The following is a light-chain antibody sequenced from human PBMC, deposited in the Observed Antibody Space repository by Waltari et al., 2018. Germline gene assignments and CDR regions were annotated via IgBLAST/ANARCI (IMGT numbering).Light chain of an antibody. CDR2: ASS. J-gene: IGKJ4*01. V-gene: IGKV1-39*01. CDR3: QQSFTTPLT. CDR1: QSISSY. Sequence: DIQMTQSPSSLSASVGDRVTITCRASQSISSYLNWYQQKPGMAPKLLIYASSTLQTGVPSRVSGSGSGTEFTLTISSLQPEDFATYYCQQSFTTPLTFGGGTKVEIK.